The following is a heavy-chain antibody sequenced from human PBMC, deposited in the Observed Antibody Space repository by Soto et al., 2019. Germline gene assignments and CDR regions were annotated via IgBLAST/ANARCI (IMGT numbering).Heavy chain of an antibody. Sequence: PSEPLSLTCTVSGGSISSYDWSWIRQPPGKGLEWIGYIYYSGSTNYNPSLKSRVTISVDTSKSQFSLKLNSVTAADTAVYYCARRGSGWFFDYWGQGTLVTVSS. CDR2: IYYSGST. V-gene: IGHV4-59*08. CDR1: GGSISSYD. CDR3: ARRGSGWFFDY. J-gene: IGHJ4*02. D-gene: IGHD6-19*01.